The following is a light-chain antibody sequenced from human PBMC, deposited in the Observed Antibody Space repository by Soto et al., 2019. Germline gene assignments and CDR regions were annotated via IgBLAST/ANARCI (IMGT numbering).Light chain of an antibody. CDR2: DAY. CDR1: QSFRGL. V-gene: IGKV3-11*01. CDR3: QQRHMWPIT. J-gene: IGKJ5*01. Sequence: EVVLTQSPVTLSLSPGERATLSCRASQSFRGLLAWYQQKPGQAPRLLIYDAYNRATGIPPRFSGSGSGTDLTLTISSLAPEDSAVYYCQQRHMWPITFGQGTRLEIK.